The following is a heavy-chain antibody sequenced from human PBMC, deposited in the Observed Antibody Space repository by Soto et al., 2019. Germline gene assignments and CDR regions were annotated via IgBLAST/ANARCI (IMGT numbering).Heavy chain of an antibody. CDR3: AKGRSYYYYYGVDV. CDR2: IIGSGGST. CDR1: GFTFSSYS. J-gene: IGHJ6*02. V-gene: IGHV3-23*01. Sequence: PGGSLRLSCAASGFTFSSYSMNWVRQAPGKGLEWVSAIIGSGGSTYYADSVKGRFTISRDNSKSTLYLQMNSLRAEDTALYYCAKGRSYYYYYGVDVWGQGTTVTVSS.